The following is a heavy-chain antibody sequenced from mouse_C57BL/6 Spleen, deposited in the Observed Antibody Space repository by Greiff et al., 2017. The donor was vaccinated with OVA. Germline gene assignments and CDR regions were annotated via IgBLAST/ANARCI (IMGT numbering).Heavy chain of an antibody. CDR1: GYTFTSYW. Sequence: QVQLQQPGAELVKPGASVKLSCKASGYTFTSYWMQWVKQRPGQGLEWIGEIDPSDSSTNYTQKFKGKATLTVDTSSSTAYMQLSSLTSEDSAVYYCAREGPRRDYFDYWGQGTTLTVSS. CDR3: AREGPRRDYFDY. D-gene: IGHD3-3*01. V-gene: IGHV1-50*01. CDR2: IDPSDSST. J-gene: IGHJ2*01.